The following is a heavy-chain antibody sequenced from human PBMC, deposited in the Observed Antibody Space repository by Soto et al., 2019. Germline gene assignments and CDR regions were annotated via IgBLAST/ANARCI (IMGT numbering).Heavy chain of an antibody. CDR2: IWYDGSNK. Sequence: QVQLVESGGGVVQPGRSLRLSCAASGFTFSSYGMHWVRQAPGKGLEWVAVIWYDGSNKYYADSVKGRFTISRDNSKNTLYLQMNSLRAEDTAVYYCARDVGSSLVYYYYYYMDVWGKGTTVTVSS. J-gene: IGHJ6*03. D-gene: IGHD6-13*01. V-gene: IGHV3-33*01. CDR1: GFTFSSYG. CDR3: ARDVGSSLVYYYYYYMDV.